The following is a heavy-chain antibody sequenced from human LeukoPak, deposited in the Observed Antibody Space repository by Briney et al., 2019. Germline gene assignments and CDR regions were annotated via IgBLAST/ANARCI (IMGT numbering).Heavy chain of an antibody. CDR2: ISWNSGSI. CDR3: AKDMRSGSYSSGNFDY. CDR1: GFTFDDYA. D-gene: IGHD1-26*01. Sequence: GGSLRLSCAASGFTFDDYAMHWVRQAPGKGLEWVSGISWNSGSIGYADSVKGRFTISRDNAKNSLYLQMNSLRAEDTALYYCAKDMRSGSYSSGNFDYWGQGTLVTVSP. J-gene: IGHJ4*02. V-gene: IGHV3-9*01.